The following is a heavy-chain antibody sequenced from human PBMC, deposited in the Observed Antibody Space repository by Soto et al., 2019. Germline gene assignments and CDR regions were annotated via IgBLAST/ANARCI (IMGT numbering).Heavy chain of an antibody. J-gene: IGHJ4*02. CDR1: GFSLSTSGVS. V-gene: IGHV2-5*02. Sequence: QITLKESGPTLVKPTQTLTLTCTFSGFSLSTSGVSVGWIRQPPGKALEWLALIYWDDDKRYSPSLKSRPTITKDTSKNQVVLTMTNMDPVDTATYHCAHRPRSGWLDYWGQGTLVTVCS. D-gene: IGHD6-19*01. CDR3: AHRPRSGWLDY. CDR2: IYWDDDK.